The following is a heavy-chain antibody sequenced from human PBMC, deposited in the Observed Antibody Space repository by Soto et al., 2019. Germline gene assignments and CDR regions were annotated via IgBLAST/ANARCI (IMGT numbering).Heavy chain of an antibody. V-gene: IGHV4-39*01. Sequence: SETLSLTCRVSGYSVSSSDYYWAWIRQPPGKGLEWCGRMFYSGLSWYNPSLKSLVTLSVDTSKNHFCVSLHSVTAADTAVYYVETLTVSLSGPYGIHVWRQGTTVTAS. CDR1: GYSVSSSDYY. J-gene: IGHJ6*02. CDR3: ETLTVSLSGPYGIHV. D-gene: IGHD2-15*01. CDR2: MFYSGLS.